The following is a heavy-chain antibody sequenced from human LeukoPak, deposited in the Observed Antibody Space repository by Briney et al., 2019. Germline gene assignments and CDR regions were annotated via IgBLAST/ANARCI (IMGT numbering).Heavy chain of an antibody. D-gene: IGHD2-15*01. CDR3: ARIPVVVVAATHAFRFDP. J-gene: IGHJ5*02. CDR1: GGSISSSNYY. V-gene: IGHV4-39*07. Sequence: SETLSLTCTVSGGSISSSNYYWCWIRQSPGKGLEWIGSIYYSGSTNYNPSLKSRVTISVDTSKNQFSLKLSSVTAADTAVYYCARIPVVVVAATHAFRFDPWGQGTLVTVSS. CDR2: IYYSGST.